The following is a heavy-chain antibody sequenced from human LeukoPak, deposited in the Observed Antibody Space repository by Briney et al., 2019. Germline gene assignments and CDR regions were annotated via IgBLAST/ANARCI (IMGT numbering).Heavy chain of an antibody. V-gene: IGHV1-69*05. J-gene: IGHJ6*03. D-gene: IGHD4-17*01. Sequence: SVKLSCNPSGGTLISYATSWVRQAPGHGLEWMGGIIPIFGTANYTQTCPGRVTTTTHESTTTAYMELSRLTSEDAAVYYCARDGGDYGVSYYYMDVWGKGATVTVSS. CDR2: IIPIFGTA. CDR3: ARDGGDYGVSYYYMDV. CDR1: GGTLISYA.